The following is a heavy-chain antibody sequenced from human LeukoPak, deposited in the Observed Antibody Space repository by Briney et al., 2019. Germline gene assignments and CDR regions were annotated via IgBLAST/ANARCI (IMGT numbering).Heavy chain of an antibody. CDR1: GFTFSSYA. Sequence: GGSLRLSCAGSGFTFSSYAMHWVRQAPGKGLEWVAVISYDGSNKYYADSVKGRFTISRDNSKNTLYLQMNSLRAEDTAVYYCARGIVGATTNYWGQGTLVTVSS. CDR2: ISYDGSNK. D-gene: IGHD1-26*01. CDR3: ARGIVGATTNY. J-gene: IGHJ4*02. V-gene: IGHV3-30*04.